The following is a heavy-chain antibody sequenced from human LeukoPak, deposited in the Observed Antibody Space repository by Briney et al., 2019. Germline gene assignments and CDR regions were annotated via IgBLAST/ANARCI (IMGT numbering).Heavy chain of an antibody. CDR2: IYYSGSA. Sequence: SETLSLTCTVSGGSISSSFYYWGWIRQPPGQGLEWIGSIYYSGSAYYNPSLKSRLTVSVDTSKNQFSLRLTSVTAADTAVYYCARDGGSGWYDYWGQGILVTVSS. CDR1: GGSISSSFYY. J-gene: IGHJ4*02. D-gene: IGHD6-19*01. V-gene: IGHV4-39*07. CDR3: ARDGGSGWYDY.